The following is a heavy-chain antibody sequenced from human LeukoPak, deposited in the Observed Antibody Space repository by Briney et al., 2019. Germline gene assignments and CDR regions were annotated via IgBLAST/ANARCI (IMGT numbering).Heavy chain of an antibody. CDR3: ARGKQQLEIDY. V-gene: IGHV1-2*06. J-gene: IGHJ4*02. CDR1: GYTFTGYH. CDR2: ITPNSGDT. Sequence: GASVKVSCKASGYTFTGYHMHWVRLAPGQGLEWMGRITPNSGDTNYAQKFQGRVTMTRDTSISTAYMELSRLRSDDTAVYYCARGKQQLEIDYWGQGTLVTVSS. D-gene: IGHD6-13*01.